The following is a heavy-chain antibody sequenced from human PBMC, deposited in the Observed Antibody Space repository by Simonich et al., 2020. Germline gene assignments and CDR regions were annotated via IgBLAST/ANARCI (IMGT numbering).Heavy chain of an antibody. Sequence: QVQLVESGGGVVQPGRSLRLSCAASGFTFSSYAMHWVRQAPGKGLVCVAVISYDESNKYYADSVKGRFTISRDNSKNTLYLQMNSLRAEDTAVYYCARELSKNGEAAAGYYFDYWGQGTLVTVSS. CDR2: ISYDESNK. CDR3: ARELSKNGEAAAGYYFDY. J-gene: IGHJ4*02. D-gene: IGHD6-13*01. CDR1: GFTFSSYA. V-gene: IGHV3-30*07.